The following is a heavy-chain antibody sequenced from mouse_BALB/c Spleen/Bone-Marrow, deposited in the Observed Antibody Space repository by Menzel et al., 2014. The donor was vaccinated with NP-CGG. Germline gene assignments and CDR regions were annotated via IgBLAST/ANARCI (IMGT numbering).Heavy chain of an antibody. CDR2: INPSSGYT. V-gene: IGHV1-4*01. Sequence: VKLMESGAELARPGASVKMSCRASGYTFTTYTMHWVKQRPGQGLEWIGYINPSSGYTYYNQKFKDKATLTADKSSSAAYLQLSSLTSEDSAVYYCARVYGNYDAMDYWGQGTSVNVSS. CDR1: GYTFTTYT. D-gene: IGHD2-1*01. CDR3: ARVYGNYDAMDY. J-gene: IGHJ4*01.